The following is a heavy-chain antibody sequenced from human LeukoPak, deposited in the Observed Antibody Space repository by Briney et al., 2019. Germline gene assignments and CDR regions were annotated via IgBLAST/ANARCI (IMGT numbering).Heavy chain of an antibody. J-gene: IGHJ4*02. CDR2: IYYTGST. CDR3: ARHFAYSSSSYFDY. D-gene: IGHD6-6*01. CDR1: GGSISSYY. Sequence: SGTLSLTCTVSGGSISSYYWSWIRQPPGKGLEWIGFIYYTGSTNYNPSLKSRVTMFEDKSKNQFSLRLYSVTVADTAVYYCARHFAYSSSSYFDYWGQGSLVTVSS. V-gene: IGHV4-59*08.